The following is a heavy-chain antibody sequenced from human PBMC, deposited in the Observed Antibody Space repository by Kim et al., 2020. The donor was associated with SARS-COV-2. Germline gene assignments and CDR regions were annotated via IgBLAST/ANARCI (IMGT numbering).Heavy chain of an antibody. D-gene: IGHD7-27*01. CDR2: IHTNSTT. J-gene: IGHJ4*02. CDR1: GFSVSSYY. Sequence: GGSLRLSCAASGFSVSSYYMSWVRQAPGKGLECVSVIHTNSTTYYADSVKGRFTISRHNSKNSLYLQMNSLRAEDTAVYYCATLNWAPIDLDYTFEYWSQGTLVTVSS. V-gene: IGHV3-53*01. CDR3: ATLNWAPIDLDYTFEY.